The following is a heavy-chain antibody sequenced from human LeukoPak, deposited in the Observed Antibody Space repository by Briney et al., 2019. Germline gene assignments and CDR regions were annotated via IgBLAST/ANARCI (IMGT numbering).Heavy chain of an antibody. D-gene: IGHD5-24*01. V-gene: IGHV3-21*01. CDR3: AREERDGYNYYWYFDL. Sequence: GGSLRLSCAASGFTFTSYSMNWVRQAPGKGLEWVSSISSSSSYIYYAGSVKGRFTISRDNAKNSLYLQMNSLRAEDTAVYYCAREERDGYNYYWYFDLWGRGTLVTVSS. J-gene: IGHJ2*01. CDR1: GFTFTSYS. CDR2: ISSSSSYI.